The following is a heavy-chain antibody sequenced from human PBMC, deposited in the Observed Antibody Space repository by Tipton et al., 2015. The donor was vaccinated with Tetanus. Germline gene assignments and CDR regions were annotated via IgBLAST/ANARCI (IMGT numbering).Heavy chain of an antibody. D-gene: IGHD2-15*01. CDR1: EYIFTNYW. CDR3: ARAHCSDGVCNFDF. V-gene: IGHV5-51*01. J-gene: IGHJ4*02. Sequence: VQLVQSGGEVKKPGESLKISCKGSEYIFTNYWIGWVRQKPGKGLEWMGIIYPGDSDTRYSPSFQGQVTISVDKSINTAYLQWSSLKASDTSMFYGARAHCSDGVCNFDFWGQGALVTVAS. CDR2: IYPGDSDT.